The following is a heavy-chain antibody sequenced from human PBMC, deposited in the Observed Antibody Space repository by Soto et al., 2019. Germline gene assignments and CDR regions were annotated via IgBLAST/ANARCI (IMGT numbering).Heavy chain of an antibody. CDR3: ARGARWFDY. D-gene: IGHD2-15*01. Sequence: GGSLXLSCAASGFXFSSYAMHWVRQAPGKGLEYVSAISSNGGSTYYADSVKGRFTISRDNSKNTLYLQMGSLRAEDMAVYYCARGARWFDYWGQGTLVTVSS. J-gene: IGHJ4*02. CDR1: GFXFSSYA. CDR2: ISSNGGST. V-gene: IGHV3-64*02.